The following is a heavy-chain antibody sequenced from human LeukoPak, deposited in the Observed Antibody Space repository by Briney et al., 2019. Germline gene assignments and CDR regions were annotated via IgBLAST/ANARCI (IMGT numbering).Heavy chain of an antibody. CDR1: GFTFSSYA. V-gene: IGHV3-23*01. CDR2: ISGSGGST. J-gene: IGHJ1*01. Sequence: GGSLRLSCPASGFTFSSYAMSWVRQAPGKGLEWVSAISGSGGSTYYADSVKGRFTISRDNSKNTLYLQMNSLKTEDTAVYYCTTEIAARPFGHEYFQHWGQGTLVTVSS. CDR3: TTEIAARPFGHEYFQH. D-gene: IGHD6-6*01.